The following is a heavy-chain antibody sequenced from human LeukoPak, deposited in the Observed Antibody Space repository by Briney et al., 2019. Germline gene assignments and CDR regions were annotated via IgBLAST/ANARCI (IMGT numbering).Heavy chain of an antibody. J-gene: IGHJ6*03. D-gene: IGHD5-24*01. CDR1: GGSFSGYY. V-gene: IGHV4-34*01. Sequence: SETLSLTCAVYGGSFSGYYWSWIRQPPGKGLEWIGSIYYSGSTYYNPSLKSRVTISVDTSKNQFSLKLSSVTAADTAVYYCGRDGQTPRYYYYYMDVWGKGTTVTVSS. CDR2: IYYSGST. CDR3: GRDGQTPRYYYYYMDV.